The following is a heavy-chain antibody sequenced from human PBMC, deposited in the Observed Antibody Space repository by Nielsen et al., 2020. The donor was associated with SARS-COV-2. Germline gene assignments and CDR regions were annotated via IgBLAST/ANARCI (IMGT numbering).Heavy chain of an antibody. CDR1: GGSISSSSYY. CDR3: ARDYYGSGSYFPLDY. Sequence: SETLSLTCAVSGGSISSSSYYWGWIRQPPGKGLEWIGSIYYSGSTYYNPSLKSRVTISVDTSKNQFSLKLSSVTAADTAVYYCARDYYGSGSYFPLDYWGQGTLVTVSS. V-gene: IGHV4-39*07. D-gene: IGHD3-10*01. J-gene: IGHJ4*02. CDR2: IYYSGST.